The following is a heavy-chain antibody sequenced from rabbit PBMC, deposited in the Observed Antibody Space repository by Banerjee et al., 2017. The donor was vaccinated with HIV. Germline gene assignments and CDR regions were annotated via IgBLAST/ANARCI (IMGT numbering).Heavy chain of an antibody. J-gene: IGHJ4*01. CDR2: IYTGSDIT. Sequence: QSLEESGGDLVKPGASLTLTCTASGFSFSSYYDMCWVRQAPGKGLEWIACIYTGSDITYYANWAKGRFTISKASSTTVTLQMTSLTGADTATYFCASGSGGYAFDLWGPGTLVTV. CDR1: GFSFSSYYD. D-gene: IGHD1-1*01. CDR3: ASGSGGYAFDL. V-gene: IGHV1S40*01.